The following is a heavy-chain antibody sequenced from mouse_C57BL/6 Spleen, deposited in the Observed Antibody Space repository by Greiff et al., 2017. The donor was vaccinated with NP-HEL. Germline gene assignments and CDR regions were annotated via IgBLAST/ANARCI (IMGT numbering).Heavy chain of an antibody. J-gene: IGHJ3*01. D-gene: IGHD3-2*02. CDR1: GFTFSSYG. Sequence: EVQVVESGGDLVKPGGSLKLSCAASGFTFSSYGMSWVRQTPDKRLEWVATISSGGSYTYYPDSVKGRFTISRDNAKNTLYLQMSSLKSEDTAMYYCAKDSSGYVAYWGQGTLVTVSA. CDR3: AKDSSGYVAY. V-gene: IGHV5-6*01. CDR2: ISSGGSYT.